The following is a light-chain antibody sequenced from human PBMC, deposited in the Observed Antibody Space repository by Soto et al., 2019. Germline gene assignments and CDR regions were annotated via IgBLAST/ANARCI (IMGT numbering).Light chain of an antibody. CDR2: GAS. J-gene: IGKJ1*01. CDR3: QQYNNWPLLT. Sequence: EIVMTQSPATLSVSPGERATLSCRASQSVSSNLAWYQQKPGQAPRLLIYGASTRATGIPVRFSGSGSGTEFTLTISSLRSEDFAVYYCQQYNNWPLLTFGQGTKVEIK. CDR1: QSVSSN. V-gene: IGKV3-15*01.